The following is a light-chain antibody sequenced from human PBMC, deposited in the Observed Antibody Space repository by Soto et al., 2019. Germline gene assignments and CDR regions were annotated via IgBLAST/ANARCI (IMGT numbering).Light chain of an antibody. Sequence: QFVLTQPASVSGSPGQSITISCTGTSSDVGGYNYVSWYQQHPGNAPKLMIYDVNNRPSVVSNRFSCSKSGNTASLTISGLQAEDEADYYCSSYTSSSTLVFGTGTKVTVL. CDR2: DVN. J-gene: IGLJ1*01. CDR1: SSDVGGYNY. V-gene: IGLV2-14*01. CDR3: SSYTSSSTLV.